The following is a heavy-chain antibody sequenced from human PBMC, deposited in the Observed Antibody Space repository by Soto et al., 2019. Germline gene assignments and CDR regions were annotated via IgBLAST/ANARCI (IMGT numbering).Heavy chain of an antibody. Sequence: PSETLSLTCTVSGGSISSSSYYWGWIRQPPGKGLEWIWSIYYSGSTYYNPSLKSRVTISVDTSKSRCSLKLRSVTAADTAVYYFASQRANWFDPWGQGTLVTVS. CDR1: GGSISSSSYY. CDR2: IYYSGST. J-gene: IGHJ5*02. CDR3: ASQRANWFDP. V-gene: IGHV4-39*01.